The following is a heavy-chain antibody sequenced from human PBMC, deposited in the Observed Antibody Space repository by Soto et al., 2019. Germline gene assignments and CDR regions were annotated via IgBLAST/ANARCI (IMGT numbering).Heavy chain of an antibody. CDR3: ARGVSYRLVY. Sequence: QVQLQESGPGLVKPSGTLSLTCAVSGGSISSSNWWSWFRQPPGKGLEWIGEVHHSGTTNYIQSLTSGLSMSVEKSGNQGSLELNSVVAADTAVYYCARGVSYRLVYWGQGTMVTVSS. CDR1: GGSISSSNW. V-gene: IGHV4-4*02. CDR2: VHHSGTT. J-gene: IGHJ4*02. D-gene: IGHD3-16*02.